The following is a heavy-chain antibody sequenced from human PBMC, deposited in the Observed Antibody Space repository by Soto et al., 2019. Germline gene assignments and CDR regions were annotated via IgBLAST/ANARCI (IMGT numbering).Heavy chain of an antibody. J-gene: IGHJ5*02. CDR3: ATGGSSSPGVGWFDP. D-gene: IGHD6-6*01. Sequence: ASVKVSCKVSGYTLTELSMHWVRQAPGKGLEWMGGFDPEDGETIYAQKFQGRVTMTEDTSTDTAYMELSSLRSEDTAVYYCATGGSSSPGVGWFDPWGQGTLVTVSS. CDR1: GYTLTELS. V-gene: IGHV1-24*01. CDR2: FDPEDGET.